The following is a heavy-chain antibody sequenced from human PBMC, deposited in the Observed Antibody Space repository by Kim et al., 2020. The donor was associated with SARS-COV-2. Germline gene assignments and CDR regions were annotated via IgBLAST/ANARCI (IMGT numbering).Heavy chain of an antibody. D-gene: IGHD3-9*01. CDR3: ARGGYYDILTGSM. Sequence: SAQKFQGRVTMTRDTSISTAYMELSRLRSDDTAVYYCARGGYYDILTGSMWGQGTLVTVSS. J-gene: IGHJ4*02. V-gene: IGHV1-2*02.